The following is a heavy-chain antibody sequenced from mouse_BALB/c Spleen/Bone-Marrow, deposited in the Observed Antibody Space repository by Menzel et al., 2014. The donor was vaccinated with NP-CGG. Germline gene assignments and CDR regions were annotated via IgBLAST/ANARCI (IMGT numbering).Heavy chain of an antibody. Sequence: EVQLQQSGPELVKPGPSVKISCKTSGYTFTEYTMHWVKQSHGKSLEWIGSINPNNGGTSYNQKFKGKATLTVDKSSSTAYMELRSLTSEDSAVYYCARRGGYDCWGQGTTLTVSS. CDR2: INPNNGGT. CDR3: ARRGGYDC. D-gene: IGHD1-2*01. CDR1: GYTFTEYT. V-gene: IGHV1-22*01. J-gene: IGHJ2*01.